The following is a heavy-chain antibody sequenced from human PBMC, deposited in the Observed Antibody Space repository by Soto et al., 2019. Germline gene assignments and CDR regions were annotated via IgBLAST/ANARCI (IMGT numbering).Heavy chain of an antibody. CDR2: IIPILDIA. CDR3: AREGEMATIDALEI. V-gene: IGHV1-69*08. D-gene: IGHD5-12*01. Sequence: QVQLVQSGAEVKKPGSSVKVSCKASGDTSSSYTVSWVRQAPGQGLEWVGRIIPILDIANYAQKFQGRDTSTADRSTTTAYMELSSLRYEETAVYFCAREGEMATIDALEIWGQGTMVTVPS. J-gene: IGHJ3*02. CDR1: GDTSSSYT.